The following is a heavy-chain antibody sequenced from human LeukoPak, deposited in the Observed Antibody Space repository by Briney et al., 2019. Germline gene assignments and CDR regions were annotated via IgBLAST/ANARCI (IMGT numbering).Heavy chain of an antibody. V-gene: IGHV3-23*03. J-gene: IGHJ4*02. CDR3: AKDPSTRIEIDY. D-gene: IGHD5/OR15-5a*01. CDR2: IYSGGST. Sequence: GGSLRLSCAASGFTFSSYSMSWVRQAPGKGLEWVSVIYSGGSTYYADSVKGRFTISRDNSKNTLYLQMNSLRAEDTAVYYCAKDPSTRIEIDYWGQGTLVTVSS. CDR1: GFTFSSYS.